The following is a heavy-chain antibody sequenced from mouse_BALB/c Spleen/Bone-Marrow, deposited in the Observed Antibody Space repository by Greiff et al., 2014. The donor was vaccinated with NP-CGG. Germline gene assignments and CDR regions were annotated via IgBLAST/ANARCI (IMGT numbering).Heavy chain of an antibody. CDR1: GYTFTSYW. V-gene: IGHV1-7*01. Sequence: VQLQQSGAELAKPGASVKMSCKASGYTFTSYWMHWVKQRPGQGLEWIGYINPSTGYTEYNQKFKDKATLTADKSSSTAYMQLSSLTSEDSAVYDCARPRGYRAYYAIDYWGQGTSVTVSS. CDR2: INPSTGYT. J-gene: IGHJ4*01. CDR3: ARPRGYRAYYAIDY. D-gene: IGHD3-1*01.